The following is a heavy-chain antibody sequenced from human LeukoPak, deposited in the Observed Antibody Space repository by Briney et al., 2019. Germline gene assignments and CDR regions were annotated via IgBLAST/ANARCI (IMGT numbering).Heavy chain of an antibody. D-gene: IGHD6-13*01. J-gene: IGHJ4*02. CDR2: INPNSGGT. V-gene: IGHV1-2*06. CDR3: ARRFIAAAGKYYFDY. CDR1: GYTFTGYY. Sequence: GASVTVSCKASGYTFTGYYMHWVRQAPGRGLEWMGLINPNSGGTNYAQKFQGRVTMTRDTSISTAYMELSRLRSDDTAVYFCARRFIAAAGKYYFDYWGQGTLVTVSS.